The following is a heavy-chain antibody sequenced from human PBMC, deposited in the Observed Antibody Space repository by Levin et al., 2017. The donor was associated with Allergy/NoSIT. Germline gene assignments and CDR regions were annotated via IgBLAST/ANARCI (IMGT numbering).Heavy chain of an antibody. V-gene: IGHV3-7*01. CDR1: GFTFSSYW. J-gene: IGHJ4*02. CDR3: ASRSYSDGWSPFDN. D-gene: IGHD6-19*01. Sequence: GESLKISCAASGFTFSSYWMSWVRQAPGKGLEWVANIKQDGSETFYVDSVKGRFTISRDNAKNSLYLQMNSLTAEDTAVYYCASRSYSDGWSPFDNWGQGSLVTVSS. CDR2: IKQDGSET.